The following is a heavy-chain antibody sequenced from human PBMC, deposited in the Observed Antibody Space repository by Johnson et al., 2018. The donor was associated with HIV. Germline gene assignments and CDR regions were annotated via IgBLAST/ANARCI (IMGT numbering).Heavy chain of an antibody. D-gene: IGHD5-24*01. CDR1: GFTFSTYD. J-gene: IGHJ3*02. Sequence: QVQLVESGGGVVQPGRSLRLSCAASGFTFSTYDMHWVRQAPGKGLEWVAIISYDGSNKYYADSVKGRFTISRDNSKNTLYLQMGSLRAEDMAVYYCARGGLEMATITDAFDIWGQGTMVTVSS. V-gene: IGHV3-30*03. CDR3: ARGGLEMATITDAFDI. CDR2: ISYDGSNK.